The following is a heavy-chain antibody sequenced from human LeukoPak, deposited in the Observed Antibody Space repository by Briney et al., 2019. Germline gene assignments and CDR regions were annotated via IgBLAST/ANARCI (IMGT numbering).Heavy chain of an antibody. CDR2: IYRSGST. D-gene: IGHD4-17*01. CDR3: ARGAYGYYMDV. CDR1: TYSISNSHY. Sequence: PSETLSLTCSGSTYSISNSHYWGWLRQPPGKGLEWIGSIYRSGSTFYNPSLKSRVTISLDTSKNQFSLKQSSVTAADTAVYFCARGAYGYYMDVWGKGTTVTVSS. V-gene: IGHV4-38-2*02. J-gene: IGHJ6*03.